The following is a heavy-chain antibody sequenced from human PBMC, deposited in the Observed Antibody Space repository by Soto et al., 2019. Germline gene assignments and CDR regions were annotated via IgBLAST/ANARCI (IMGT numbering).Heavy chain of an antibody. Sequence: GGSLSLSCAASGFGVSIYYVTWVRQAPGKGLEWVSIIHSDGTTYYADSVKGRFTISRDNSKNTVYLQMNSLRGEDTAVYYCATVRYSSFDFWGQGTLVTVSS. D-gene: IGHD3-16*02. J-gene: IGHJ4*02. CDR2: IHSDGTT. V-gene: IGHV3-53*01. CDR1: GFGVSIYY. CDR3: ATVRYSSFDF.